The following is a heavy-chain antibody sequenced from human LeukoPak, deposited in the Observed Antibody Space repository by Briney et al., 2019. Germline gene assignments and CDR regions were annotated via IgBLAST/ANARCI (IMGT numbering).Heavy chain of an antibody. CDR1: GFTFSSYW. V-gene: IGHV3-74*01. Sequence: GGSLRLSCAASGFTFSSYWMHWVRQAPGKGLVWVSRINSDGSSTSYADSVKGRFTISRDNSKNTLYLQMNSLRAEDTAVYHCATPSYYYDSSGHSEVFDYWGQGTLVTVSS. J-gene: IGHJ4*02. CDR3: ATPSYYYDSSGHSEVFDY. D-gene: IGHD3-22*01. CDR2: INSDGSST.